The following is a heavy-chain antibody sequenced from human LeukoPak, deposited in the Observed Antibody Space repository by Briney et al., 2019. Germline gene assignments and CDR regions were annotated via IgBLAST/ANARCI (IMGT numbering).Heavy chain of an antibody. V-gene: IGHV1-69*05. CDR3: ARDRHCGGDCYSDAFDI. Sequence: SVKVSRKASGYTFTSHHINWVRQAAGQGLEWMGRIIPIFGTANYAQKFQGRVTITTDESTSTAYMELSSLRSEDTAVYYCARDRHCGGDCYSDAFDIWGQGTMVTVSS. D-gene: IGHD2-21*02. CDR2: IIPIFGTA. CDR1: GYTFTSHH. J-gene: IGHJ3*02.